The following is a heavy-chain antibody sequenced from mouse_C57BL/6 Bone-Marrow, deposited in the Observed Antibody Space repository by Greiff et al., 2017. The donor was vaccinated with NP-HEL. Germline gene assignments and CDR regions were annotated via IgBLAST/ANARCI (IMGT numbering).Heavy chain of an antibody. CDR2: INPSNGGT. J-gene: IGHJ2*01. V-gene: IGHV1-53*01. CDR1: GYTFTSYW. Sequence: QVQLQQPGTELVKPGASVKLSCKASGYTFTSYWMHWVKQRPGQGLEWIGNINPSNGGTNYNEKVKSKATLTVNKYSSTADMQLSSLTSEDSAVYYCARYYYGSSCGYFDYWGQGTTLTVSS. D-gene: IGHD1-1*01. CDR3: ARYYYGSSCGYFDY.